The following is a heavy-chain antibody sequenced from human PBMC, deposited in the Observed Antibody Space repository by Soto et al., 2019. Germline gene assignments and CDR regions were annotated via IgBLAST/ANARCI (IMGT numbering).Heavy chain of an antibody. J-gene: IGHJ6*02. CDR2: IIPIFGTA. Sequence: QVQLVQSGAEVKKPGSSVKVSCKASGGTFSSYAFSWVRQAPGQGLEWMGGIIPIFGTANYAQKFQGRVTITADESTSTAYMELSSLRSEDTAVYYCARYYYDSSGYQSGMGGMDVWGQGTTVTVSS. D-gene: IGHD3-22*01. CDR1: GGTFSSYA. V-gene: IGHV1-69*01. CDR3: ARYYYDSSGYQSGMGGMDV.